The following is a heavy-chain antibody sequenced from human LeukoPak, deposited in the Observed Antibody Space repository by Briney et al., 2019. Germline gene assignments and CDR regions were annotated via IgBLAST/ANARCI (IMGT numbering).Heavy chain of an antibody. Sequence: GGSLRLSCAVSGLTLSNVWMNWVRQAPEEGLEWVGRIKSKSAGGTTDFAAPVKGRFTISRDDSKNTLYLQMNSLTSEDTAVYYCAQGSGQYYEYWGQGTLVTVSS. CDR2: IKSKSAGGTT. CDR1: GLTLSNVW. J-gene: IGHJ4*02. V-gene: IGHV3-15*07. CDR3: AQGSGQYYEY. D-gene: IGHD3-22*01.